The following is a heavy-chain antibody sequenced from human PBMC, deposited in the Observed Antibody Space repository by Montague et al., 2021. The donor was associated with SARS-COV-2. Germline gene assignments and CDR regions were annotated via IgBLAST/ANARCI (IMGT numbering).Heavy chain of an antibody. CDR3: GRAMVRPGDWFDT. CDR2: IYFTGGR. CDR1: GGSISSGGYY. V-gene: IGHV4-39*07. D-gene: IGHD3-10*01. J-gene: IGHJ5*02. Sequence: SETLSLTCSVHGGSISSGGYYWAWMRQPPGKGLEWLGSIYFTGGRSPNQSLKSRATLSIDRSKNQFYLNLSSVTVADTAVYYCGRAMVRPGDWFDTWGQGIQVTVSS.